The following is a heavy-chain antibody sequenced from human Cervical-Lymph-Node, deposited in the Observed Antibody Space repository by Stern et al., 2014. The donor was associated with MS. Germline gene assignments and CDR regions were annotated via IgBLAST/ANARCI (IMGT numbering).Heavy chain of an antibody. J-gene: IGHJ6*02. Sequence: EVQLVESGGGLIQPGGSLRLSCAASGFSVNSSYMSWVRQAPGKGLEWVSVIYGGGGTYSADSVTGRFTISRDNSKNTVYLQMNDLRVEDTAVYYCAREDTSGSFFGLDVWGQGTTVTVSS. CDR1: GFSVNSSY. D-gene: IGHD3-22*01. V-gene: IGHV3-53*01. CDR2: IYGGGGT. CDR3: AREDTSGSFFGLDV.